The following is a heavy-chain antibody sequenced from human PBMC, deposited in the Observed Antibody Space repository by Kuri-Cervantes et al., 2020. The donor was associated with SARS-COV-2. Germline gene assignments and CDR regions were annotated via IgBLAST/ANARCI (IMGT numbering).Heavy chain of an antibody. D-gene: IGHD3-22*01. V-gene: IGHV3-30-3*01. J-gene: IGHJ4*02. CDR1: GFTFSSYA. CDR3: AIFTRNSSGYYYFDY. Sequence: GESLKISCAASGFTFSSYAMHWVRQAPGKGLEWVAVISYDGSNKYYADSVKGRFTISRDNSKNTLYLQMNSLRAEDTAVYYCAIFTRNSSGYYYFDYWGQGTLVTVSS. CDR2: ISYDGSNK.